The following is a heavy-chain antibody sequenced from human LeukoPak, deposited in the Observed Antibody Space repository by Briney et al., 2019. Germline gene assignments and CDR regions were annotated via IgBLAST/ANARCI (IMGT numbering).Heavy chain of an antibody. V-gene: IGHV1-69*13. CDR1: GYTFTGYY. J-gene: IGHJ5*02. CDR2: IIPIFGTA. CDR3: ARDNPRIAAAAFDP. Sequence: GASVKVSCKASGYTFTGYYLQWVRQAPGQGLEWMGGIIPIFGTANYAQKFQGRVTITADESTSTAYMELSSLRSEDTAVYYCARDNPRIAAAAFDPWGQGTLVTVSS. D-gene: IGHD6-13*01.